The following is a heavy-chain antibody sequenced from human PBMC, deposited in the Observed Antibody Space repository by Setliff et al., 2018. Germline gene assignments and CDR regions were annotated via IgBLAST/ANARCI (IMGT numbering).Heavy chain of an antibody. J-gene: IGHJ6*02. CDR3: ARARHFGMDV. CDR2: TNSNGGDT. CDR1: GYIFSDHY. Sequence: ASVNVSCKASGYIFSDHYMHWVRQAPGKGLEWMGWTNSNGGDTNYAQTFEGRLTLTRDTSIRTTYMELATLRSDDTAVYYCARARHFGMDVWGQGTTVTVSS. V-gene: IGHV1-2*02.